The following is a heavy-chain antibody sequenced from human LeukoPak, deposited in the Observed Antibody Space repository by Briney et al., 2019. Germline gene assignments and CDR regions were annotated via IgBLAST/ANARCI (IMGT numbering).Heavy chain of an antibody. D-gene: IGHD4-11*01. V-gene: IGHV3-30*02. CDR1: GFTFRNHG. CDR3: VRDFSNYVAFFDS. CDR2: IRYDELQD. J-gene: IGHJ4*02. Sequence: AGSLRLSCATSGFTFRNHGMHWVRQAPGKGLEWVAFIRYDELQDYYADSVRGRFTISRDNSKSALYLQMGSLRPEDTAMYYCVRDFSNYVAFFDSWGQGVLVTVSS.